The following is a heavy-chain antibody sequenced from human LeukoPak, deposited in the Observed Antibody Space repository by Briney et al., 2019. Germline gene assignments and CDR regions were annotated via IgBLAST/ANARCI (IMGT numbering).Heavy chain of an antibody. Sequence: GRSLRLSCAASGFTFSSYGMHWVRQAPGKGLEWVAVISYDGSNKYYADSVKGRFTISRDNSKNTLYLQMNSLRAEDTAVYYCARGANWGIVGAFDIWGQGTMVTVSS. J-gene: IGHJ3*02. V-gene: IGHV3-30*03. CDR2: ISYDGSNK. CDR3: ARGANWGIVGAFDI. CDR1: GFTFSSYG. D-gene: IGHD7-27*01.